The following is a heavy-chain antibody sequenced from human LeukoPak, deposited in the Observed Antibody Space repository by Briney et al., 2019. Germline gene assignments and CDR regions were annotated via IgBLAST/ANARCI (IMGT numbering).Heavy chain of an antibody. Sequence: GGSLRLSCAASGFTFSSYSMNWVRQAPGKGLEWVSSISSSSSYIYYADSVKGRFTISRDNAKNSLYLQMNSLRAEDTAVYYCARDYGGNIRGYFDYWGQGTLVTVSS. CDR2: ISSSSSYI. D-gene: IGHD4-23*01. J-gene: IGHJ4*02. CDR1: GFTFSSYS. V-gene: IGHV3-21*01. CDR3: ARDYGGNIRGYFDY.